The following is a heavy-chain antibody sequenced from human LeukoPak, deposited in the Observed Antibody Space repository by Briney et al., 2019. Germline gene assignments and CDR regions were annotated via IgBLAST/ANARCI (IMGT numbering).Heavy chain of an antibody. Sequence: SETLSLTCTVSGGSISSYYWSWIRQPPGKGLEWIGYIYYSGSTNYNPSLKSRVTMSVDTSKNQFSLKLSSVTAADTAVYYCARDPSGSDNWFDPWGQGTLVTVSS. CDR1: GGSISSYY. CDR3: ARDPSGSDNWFDP. D-gene: IGHD1-26*01. V-gene: IGHV4-59*12. J-gene: IGHJ5*02. CDR2: IYYSGST.